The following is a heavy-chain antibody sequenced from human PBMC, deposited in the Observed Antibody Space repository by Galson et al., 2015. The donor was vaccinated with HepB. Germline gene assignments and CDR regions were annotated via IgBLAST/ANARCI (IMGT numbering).Heavy chain of an antibody. D-gene: IGHD3-22*01. CDR2: ISGSGGST. CDR1: GFTFSSYA. CDR3: AKDIAGSGGYYYDSSGYYFWDHGAFDI. J-gene: IGHJ3*02. V-gene: IGHV3-23*01. Sequence: SLRLSCAASGFTFSSYAMSWVRQAPGKGLEWVSAISGSGGSTYYADSVKGRFTISRDNSKNTLYLQMNSLRAEDTAVYYCAKDIAGSGGYYYDSSGYYFWDHGAFDIWGQGTMVTVSS.